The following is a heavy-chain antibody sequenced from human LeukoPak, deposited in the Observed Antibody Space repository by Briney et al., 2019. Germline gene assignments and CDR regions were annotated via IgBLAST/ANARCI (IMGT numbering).Heavy chain of an antibody. Sequence: GGSLRLSCAASGFTLSSYWMHWVRQAPGKGLVWVSRINSDGRSTSYADSVRGRFTISRDNAKKTLYLQMNSLRAEDTAVYYCAREGEYDCSSTSCYPDYWGQGTLVTVSS. J-gene: IGHJ4*02. V-gene: IGHV3-74*01. CDR3: AREGEYDCSSTSCYPDY. CDR2: INSDGRST. D-gene: IGHD2-2*01. CDR1: GFTLSSYW.